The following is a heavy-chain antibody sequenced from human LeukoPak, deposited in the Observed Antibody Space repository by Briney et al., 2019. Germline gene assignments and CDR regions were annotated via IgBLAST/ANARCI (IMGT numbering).Heavy chain of an antibody. CDR2: ISGSGDST. D-gene: IGHD3-10*01. J-gene: IGHJ4*02. Sequence: GVSLRLSCAASGFIFSSYAMSWVRQAPGKGLDWISTISGSGDSTFDADSVKGRFTISRDNSQNTLYLQLNSLRADDTAVYYCAKDWASGFGELLLDYWGQGTLVTVSS. CDR3: AKDWASGFGELLLDY. V-gene: IGHV3-23*01. CDR1: GFIFSSYA.